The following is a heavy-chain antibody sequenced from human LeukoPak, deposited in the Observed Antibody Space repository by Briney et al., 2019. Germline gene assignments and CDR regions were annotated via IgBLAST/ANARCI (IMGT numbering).Heavy chain of an antibody. J-gene: IGHJ6*03. V-gene: IGHV4-34*01. D-gene: IGHD5-12*01. CDR3: ARVSSVWMKDYYYFMDV. Sequence: SETLSLTCAVYGGSFSGYYWSWIRQPPGKGLEWIGEINHSGSTNYNPSLKSRVTISVDTSKNQFSLKLSSVTAADTAVYYCARVSSVWMKDYYYFMDVWGKGTTVTVSS. CDR2: INHSGST. CDR1: GGSFSGYY.